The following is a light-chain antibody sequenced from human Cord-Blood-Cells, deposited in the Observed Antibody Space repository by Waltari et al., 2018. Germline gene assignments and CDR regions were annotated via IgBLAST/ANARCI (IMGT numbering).Light chain of an antibody. CDR3: QQSYSTPYT. Sequence: DIQMTHSPSSLSASGGDRVTITCRASQSISSYLHWYQQKPGKAPKLLIYAASSLQSGVPSMFSGSGSGTDFTLTISSLQPEDFATYYCQQSYSTPYTFGQGTKLEIK. J-gene: IGKJ2*01. CDR2: AAS. V-gene: IGKV1-39*01. CDR1: QSISSY.